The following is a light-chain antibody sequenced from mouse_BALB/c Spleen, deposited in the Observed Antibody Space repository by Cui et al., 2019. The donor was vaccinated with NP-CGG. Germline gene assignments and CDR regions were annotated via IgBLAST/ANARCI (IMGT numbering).Light chain of an antibody. CDR2: GTN. CDR1: TGAVIISNY. V-gene: IGLV1*01. Sequence: QAVVTQDTALITSPGETVTLTCRSSTGAVIISNYANWVQEKPDHLFTGLIGGTNNRAPGVPARFSGSLIGDKAALTITGAQTEDEAIYFCALWYSNHWVFGGGTKLSVL. J-gene: IGLJ1*01. CDR3: ALWYSNHWV.